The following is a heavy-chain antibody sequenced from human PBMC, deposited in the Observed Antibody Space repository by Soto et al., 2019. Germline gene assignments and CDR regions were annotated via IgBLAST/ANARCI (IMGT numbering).Heavy chain of an antibody. Sequence: SETLSLTCTVSGGSISSSSYYWGWIRQPPGKGLEWIGSIYYSGSTYYNPSLKSWVTISVDTSKNQFSLKLSSVTAAETAVYYCARRGDIVVVPAAKGFDYWGQGTLVTVSS. CDR3: ARRGDIVVVPAAKGFDY. CDR2: IYYSGST. CDR1: GGSISSSSYY. V-gene: IGHV4-39*01. J-gene: IGHJ4*02. D-gene: IGHD2-2*01.